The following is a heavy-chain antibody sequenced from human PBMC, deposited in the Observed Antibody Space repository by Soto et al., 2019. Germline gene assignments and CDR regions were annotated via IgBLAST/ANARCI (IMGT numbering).Heavy chain of an antibody. V-gene: IGHV4-34*01. Sequence: SETLSLTCAVYGGSFSGYYWSWIRQPPGKGLEWIGEINHSGSTNYNPSLKSRVTISVDTAKNQFSLKLSSVTAADTAVYYWARAPPRRYYYDSSGASFDPWGQGTLVTVSS. D-gene: IGHD3-22*01. CDR1: GGSFSGYY. CDR3: ARAPPRRYYYDSSGASFDP. CDR2: INHSGST. J-gene: IGHJ5*02.